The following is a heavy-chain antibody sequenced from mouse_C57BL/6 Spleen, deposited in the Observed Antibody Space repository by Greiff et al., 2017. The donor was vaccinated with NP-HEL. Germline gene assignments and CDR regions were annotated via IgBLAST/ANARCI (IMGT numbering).Heavy chain of an antibody. CDR2: IDPSDSYT. V-gene: IGHV1-59*01. Sequence: QVQLKQPGAELVRPGTSVKLSCKASGYTFTSYWMHWVKQRPGQGLEWIGVIDPSDSYTNYNQKFKGKATLTVDTSSSTAYMQLSSLTSEDSAVYYCARKGGTWYFDVWGTGTTVTVSS. J-gene: IGHJ1*03. CDR1: GYTFTSYW. D-gene: IGHD3-3*01. CDR3: ARKGGTWYFDV.